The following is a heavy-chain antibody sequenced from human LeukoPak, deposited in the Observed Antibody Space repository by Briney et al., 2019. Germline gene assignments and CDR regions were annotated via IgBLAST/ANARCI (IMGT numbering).Heavy chain of an antibody. V-gene: IGHV1-46*01. Sequence: ASVKASCKASGYIFISYYIHWVRQAPGQGLEWMGVINPSDGSTNYAQKFQGRVTMTRDTSTRTIYMQLSSLRSEDTAVYYCARDVAREFDYWGQGALVTVSS. CDR3: ARDVAREFDY. J-gene: IGHJ4*02. CDR1: GYIFISYY. D-gene: IGHD5-24*01. CDR2: INPSDGST.